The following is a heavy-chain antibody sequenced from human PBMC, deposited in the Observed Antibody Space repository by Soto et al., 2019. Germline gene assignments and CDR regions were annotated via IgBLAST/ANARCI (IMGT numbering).Heavy chain of an antibody. CDR1: GGTFSSYA. Sequence: QVQLVQSGAEVKKPGSSVKVSCKASGGTFSSYAISWVRQAPGQGLEWMGEIIPIFGTANYAQKFQGRVTITADESTSTADMELSSLRSEDTAVYYCARDRGPSSGCYPYWFDPWGQGTLVTVSS. CDR2: IIPIFGTA. J-gene: IGHJ5*02. D-gene: IGHD3-22*01. V-gene: IGHV1-69*12. CDR3: ARDRGPSSGCYPYWFDP.